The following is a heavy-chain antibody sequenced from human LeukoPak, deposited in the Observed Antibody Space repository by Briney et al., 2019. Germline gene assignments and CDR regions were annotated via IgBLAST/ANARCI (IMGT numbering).Heavy chain of an antibody. CDR2: IIPIFGTA. D-gene: IGHD3-3*01. J-gene: IGHJ6*03. Sequence: SVKVSCKASGGTFSSYAISWVRQAPGQGLEWMGGIIPIFGTANYAQRFQGRVTITTDESTSTAYMELSSLRSEDTAVYYCAREIRITIPRGTEYYYYMDVWGQGTTVTVSS. V-gene: IGHV1-69*05. CDR1: GGTFSSYA. CDR3: AREIRITIPRGTEYYYYMDV.